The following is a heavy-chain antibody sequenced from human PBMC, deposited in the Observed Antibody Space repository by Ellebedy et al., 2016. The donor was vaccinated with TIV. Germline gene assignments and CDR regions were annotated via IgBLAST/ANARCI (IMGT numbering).Heavy chain of an antibody. D-gene: IGHD5-18*01. CDR3: AREGYSYATDY. V-gene: IGHV4-34*01. J-gene: IGHJ4*02. CDR1: GEPFRGYS. CDR2: INHSGNT. Sequence: MPSETLSLTCAVYGEPFRGYSWTWIRQPPGKGLEWIGDINHSGNTNFNPSLKSRVTISVDTSKNQFSLKLSSVTAADTAVYYCAREGYSYATDYWGQGTLVTVSS.